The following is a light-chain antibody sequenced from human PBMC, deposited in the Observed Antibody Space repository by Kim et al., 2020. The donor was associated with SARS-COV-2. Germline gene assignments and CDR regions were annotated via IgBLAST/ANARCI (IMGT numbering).Light chain of an antibody. J-gene: IGLJ3*02. CDR2: RND. CDR1: SSNIGSNY. V-gene: IGLV1-47*01. Sequence: GQRITISCSGSSSNIGSNYVYWYQQLPGTAPKLLIYRNDQRPSGVPDRFSGSKSGTSASLAISGLRSEDEADYFCAAWDDSLSAWVFGGGTQLTVL. CDR3: AAWDDSLSAWV.